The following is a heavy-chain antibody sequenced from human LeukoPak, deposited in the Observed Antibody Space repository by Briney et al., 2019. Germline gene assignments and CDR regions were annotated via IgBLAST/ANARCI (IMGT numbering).Heavy chain of an antibody. CDR3: ARDEDYGGNSNNAFDI. CDR2: IYYSGST. D-gene: IGHD4-23*01. CDR1: GGSISSYY. Sequence: SETLSLTCTVPGGSISSYYWSWIRQPPGKGLEWIGYIYYSGSTNYNPSLKSRVTISVDTSKNQFSLKLSSVTAADTAVYYCARDEDYGGNSNNAFDIWGQGTMVTVSS. J-gene: IGHJ3*02. V-gene: IGHV4-59*01.